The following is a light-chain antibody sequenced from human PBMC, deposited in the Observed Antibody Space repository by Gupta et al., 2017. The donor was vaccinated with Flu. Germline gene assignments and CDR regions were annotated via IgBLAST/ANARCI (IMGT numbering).Light chain of an antibody. CDR1: QSVRSSR. Sequence: IVLTQSPGTLSLSPGERATLPCRASQSVRSSRLAWYQQKPGQAPRLLIYGASSRATGVPDRFSGTESGTDFTLTISRLEPEDSAVYYCQQYDSSPLTFGGGTKVGIK. V-gene: IGKV3-20*01. CDR2: GAS. CDR3: QQYDSSPLT. J-gene: IGKJ4*01.